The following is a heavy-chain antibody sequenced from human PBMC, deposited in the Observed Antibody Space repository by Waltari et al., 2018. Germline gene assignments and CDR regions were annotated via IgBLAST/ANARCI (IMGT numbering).Heavy chain of an antibody. D-gene: IGHD6-19*01. J-gene: IGHJ4*02. V-gene: IGHV4-39*07. CDR3: ARDPGGWGDY. CDR1: GGSISSSSYY. Sequence: QLQLQESGPGLVKPSETLSLTCTVSGGSISSSSYYWGWIRQPPGKGLEWIGSIYYSGCTYYNPSLKSRVTISVDTSKNQFSLKLSSVTAADTAVYYCARDPGGWGDYWGQGTLVTVSS. CDR2: IYYSGCT.